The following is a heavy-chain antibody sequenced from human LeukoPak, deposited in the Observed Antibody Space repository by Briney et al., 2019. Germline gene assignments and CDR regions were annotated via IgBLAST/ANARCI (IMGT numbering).Heavy chain of an antibody. D-gene: IGHD6-6*01. Sequence: ASVKVSCKASGYTFTSYGISWVRQAPGQGLEWMGWISAYNGNTNYAQKLQGRVTMTTDTSTSPAYMELRSLRSDDTAVYYCARDPSGIAARPVDYWGQGTLVTVSS. V-gene: IGHV1-18*01. CDR2: ISAYNGNT. CDR3: ARDPSGIAARPVDY. CDR1: GYTFTSYG. J-gene: IGHJ4*02.